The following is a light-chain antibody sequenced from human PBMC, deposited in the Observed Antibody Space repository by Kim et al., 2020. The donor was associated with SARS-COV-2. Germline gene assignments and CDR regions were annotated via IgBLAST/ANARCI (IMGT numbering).Light chain of an antibody. CDR1: SGSIASNY. Sequence: KTVAISCARNSGSIASNYVQWYQQRPGSGPTTVIYMDDKRPSGVPDRFSGSIDRSSNSASLTISGLQTEDEADYYCQSYDSSNPWVFGGGTQLTVL. J-gene: IGLJ3*02. V-gene: IGLV6-57*03. CDR2: MDD. CDR3: QSYDSSNPWV.